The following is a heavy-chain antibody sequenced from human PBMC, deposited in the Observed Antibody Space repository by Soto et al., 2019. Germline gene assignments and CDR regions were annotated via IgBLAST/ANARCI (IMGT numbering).Heavy chain of an antibody. CDR2: IYPGDPDT. CDR3: ARRGDGYKRTPLPYYYYGMDV. Sequence: GESLKISCKGSGYSFTSYWIGWVRQMPGKGLEWMGIIYPGDPDTRYSPSFQGQVTISADKSISTAYLQWSSLKASDTAMYYCARRGDGYKRTPLPYYYYGMDVWGQGTTVTVSS. CDR1: GYSFTSYW. V-gene: IGHV5-51*01. D-gene: IGHD5-12*01. J-gene: IGHJ6*02.